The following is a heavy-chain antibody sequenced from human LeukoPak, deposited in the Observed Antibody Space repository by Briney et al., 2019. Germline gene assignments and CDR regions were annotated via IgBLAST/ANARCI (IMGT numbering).Heavy chain of an antibody. CDR1: GFTVTTNS. CDR3: ARDPGGWGNFDY. Sequence: GGSLRLSCAVSGFTVTTNSMSWVRQAPGKGLKWVSVIYSGGSTYYADSVKGRFTISRDYSKNTLYLQMDSLRAEDTAVYYCARDPGGWGNFDYWGQGTLVTVSS. V-gene: IGHV3-66*01. D-gene: IGHD6-19*01. J-gene: IGHJ4*02. CDR2: IYSGGST.